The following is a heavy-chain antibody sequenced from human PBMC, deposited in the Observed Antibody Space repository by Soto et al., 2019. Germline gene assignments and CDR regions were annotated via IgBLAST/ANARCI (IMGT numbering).Heavy chain of an antibody. D-gene: IGHD2-2*01. Sequence: EVQLLESGGGLVQPGGSLRLSCAASGFTFSSYAMSWVRQAPGKGLEWVSAISGSGGSTYYADSVKGRFTISRDNSKNTLYLQMNSLRAEDTAVYYCARGCSSTSCRGYYYYYHYMDVWGKGTTVTVSS. V-gene: IGHV3-23*01. CDR1: GFTFSSYA. CDR2: ISGSGGST. J-gene: IGHJ6*03. CDR3: ARGCSSTSCRGYYYYYHYMDV.